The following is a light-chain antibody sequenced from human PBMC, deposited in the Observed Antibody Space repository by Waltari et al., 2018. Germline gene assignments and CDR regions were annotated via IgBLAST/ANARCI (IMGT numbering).Light chain of an antibody. CDR1: SSDVGGYNY. V-gene: IGLV2-14*03. CDR3: NSYTTSNTLV. J-gene: IGLJ2*01. CDR2: DVS. Sequence: QSALTQPASVSWSPGQSITTPCTGTSSDVGGYNYVSWYQQHPGNTHKLIIYDVSNRPSRVSNRFSGSKSGNTASLTISGLQAADEADYYCNSYTTSNTLVFGGGTKLTVL.